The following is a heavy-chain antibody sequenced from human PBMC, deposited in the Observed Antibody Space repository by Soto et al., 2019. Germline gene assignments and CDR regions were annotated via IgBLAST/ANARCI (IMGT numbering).Heavy chain of an antibody. Sequence: VGSLRLSCAASGFTFSSYSMNWVRQAPGKGLEWVSSISSSSSYIYYADSVKGRFTISRDNAKNSLYLQMNSLRAEDTAVYYCARGWSSSRYYYYGMDVWGQGTTVTVSS. CDR3: ARGWSSSRYYYYGMDV. V-gene: IGHV3-21*01. J-gene: IGHJ6*02. D-gene: IGHD6-6*01. CDR2: ISSSSSYI. CDR1: GFTFSSYS.